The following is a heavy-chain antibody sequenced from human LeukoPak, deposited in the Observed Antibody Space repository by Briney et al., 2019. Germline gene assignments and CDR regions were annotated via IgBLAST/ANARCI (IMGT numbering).Heavy chain of an antibody. D-gene: IGHD5-18*01. V-gene: IGHV3-30-3*01. CDR1: GFTFSSYA. CDR2: ISYDGSNK. CDR3: AKDQGYTYGNWYFGL. Sequence: GGSLRLSCAASGFTFSSYAMHWVRQAPGKGLEWVAVISYDGSNKYYADSVKGRFTISRDNSKNTLYLQLNSLRAEDTAVYYCAKDQGYTYGNWYFGLWGRGTLVTVSS. J-gene: IGHJ2*01.